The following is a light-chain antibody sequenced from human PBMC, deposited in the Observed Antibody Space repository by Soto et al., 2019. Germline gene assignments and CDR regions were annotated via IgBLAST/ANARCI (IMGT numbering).Light chain of an antibody. J-gene: IGLJ2*01. Sequence: QSALTQPPPASGSPGQSVAISCTGTNSDIGAYKFVSWYQQHPGKAPKLIIYEVSIRPSGVPDRFSGSKSGNTASLTVSGLLAEDEADYYCSLYAGTNSVVFGGGTKLTVL. CDR3: SLYAGTNSVV. CDR2: EVS. CDR1: NSDIGAYKF. V-gene: IGLV2-8*01.